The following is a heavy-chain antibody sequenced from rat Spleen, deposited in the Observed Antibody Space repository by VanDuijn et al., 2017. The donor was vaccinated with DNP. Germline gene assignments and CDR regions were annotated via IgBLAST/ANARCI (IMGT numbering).Heavy chain of an antibody. CDR2: ISFEGSST. CDR3: ARGNYPGINTFDY. CDR1: GFSFSDYY. D-gene: IGHD1-4*01. Sequence: EVQLVESGGGLVQPGRSLKLSCAASGFSFSDYYIAWVRQAPKKGLELVTYISFEGSSTYFGDSVKGRFTISRDNAKSTLYLQMNGLRSEDTATYFCARGNYPGINTFDYWGQGVMVTVSS. V-gene: IGHV5-22*01. J-gene: IGHJ2*01.